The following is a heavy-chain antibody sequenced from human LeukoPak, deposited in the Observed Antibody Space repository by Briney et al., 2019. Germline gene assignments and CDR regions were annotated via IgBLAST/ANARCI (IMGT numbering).Heavy chain of an antibody. CDR1: GFTFSSYA. J-gene: IGHJ6*02. CDR2: ISGSGGST. CDR3: AKDSFTDYVWGSYRSSYYYGMDV. V-gene: IGHV3-23*01. Sequence: PGGSLRLSCAASGFTFSSYAMSWVRQAPGKGLEWVSAISGSGGSTYYADSVKGRFTISRDKSKNTLYLQMNSLRAEDTAVYYCAKDSFTDYVWGSYRSSYYYGMDVWGQGTTVTVSS. D-gene: IGHD3-16*02.